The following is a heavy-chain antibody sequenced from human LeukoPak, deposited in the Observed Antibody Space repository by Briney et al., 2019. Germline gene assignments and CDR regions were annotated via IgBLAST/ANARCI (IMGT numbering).Heavy chain of an antibody. CDR3: AGDSTEGFYDFWSGYYLYNWFDP. CDR2: ISAYNGNT. D-gene: IGHD3-3*01. Sequence: GASVKVSCKPSGYTFTSYGISWVRPAPGQGLAWMGWISAYNGNTNYAQKLQGRVTMTTDTSTSTAYMELRSLRSDDTAVYYCAGDSTEGFYDFWSGYYLYNWFDPWGQGTLVTVSS. CDR1: GYTFTSYG. J-gene: IGHJ5*02. V-gene: IGHV1-18*01.